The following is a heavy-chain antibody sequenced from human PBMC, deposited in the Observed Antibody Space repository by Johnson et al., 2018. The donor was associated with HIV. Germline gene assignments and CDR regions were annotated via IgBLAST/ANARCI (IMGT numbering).Heavy chain of an antibody. CDR3: AKDRDNHCTGGLCPDAFEI. J-gene: IGHJ3*02. CDR1: GFTFSSYG. D-gene: IGHD2-8*02. CDR2: IWNDGSNK. V-gene: IGHV3-33*06. Sequence: QVQLVESGGGVVQPGRSLRLSCAATGFTFSSYGMHWVRQAPGKGLEWVAVIWNDGSNKYFADSVKGRFTISRDNSKNTLYLQMTSLRAEEPALYYCAKDRDNHCTGGLCPDAFEIWGQGTMVTVSS.